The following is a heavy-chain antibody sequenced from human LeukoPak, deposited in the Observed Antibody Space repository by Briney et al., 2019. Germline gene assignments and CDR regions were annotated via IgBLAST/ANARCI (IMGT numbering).Heavy chain of an antibody. D-gene: IGHD7-27*01. Sequence: ASVKVSCKASGYPFTGYYMHWVRQAPGQGLEWMGWINPNSGGTNYAQKFQGRVTMTRDTSISTAYMELSRLRSDDTAVYYCATRDASNWGYYFDYWGQGTLVTVSS. J-gene: IGHJ4*02. V-gene: IGHV1-2*02. CDR2: INPNSGGT. CDR1: GYPFTGYY. CDR3: ATRDASNWGYYFDY.